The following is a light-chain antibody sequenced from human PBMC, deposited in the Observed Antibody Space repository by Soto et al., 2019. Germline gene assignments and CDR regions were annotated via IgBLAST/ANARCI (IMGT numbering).Light chain of an antibody. J-gene: IGLJ3*02. V-gene: IGLV6-57*01. Sequence: NFMLTQPHSVSESPGQTVIISCTRSSGSIASNYVQWYQQRPGSSPTTVIYEDNQRPSGVPDRFSGSIDSSSNSASLTISGLETEDEADYYCQSYDATNQVFGGGTKVTVL. CDR1: SGSIASNY. CDR2: EDN. CDR3: QSYDATNQV.